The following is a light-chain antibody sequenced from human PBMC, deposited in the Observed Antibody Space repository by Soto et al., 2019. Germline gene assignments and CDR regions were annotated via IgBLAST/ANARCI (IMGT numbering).Light chain of an antibody. V-gene: IGKV1-39*01. J-gene: IGKJ1*01. Sequence: DIQMTQSPSSLSASVGDRVTITCRASQSISIYLNWYQQKPGTVPKLLIYAASTLQSGVPSRFRGSGSGTDFTLTISSLQPEDFATYYCQQSSSTLGTVGQGTKVEIK. CDR3: QQSSSTLGT. CDR1: QSISIY. CDR2: AAS.